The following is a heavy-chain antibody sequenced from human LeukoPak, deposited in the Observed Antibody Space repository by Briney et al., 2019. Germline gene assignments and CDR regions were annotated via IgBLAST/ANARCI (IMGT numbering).Heavy chain of an antibody. V-gene: IGHV3-23*01. CDR2: ISGNSVST. CDR3: AKDEGYCSGGSCYLIYYYYMDV. J-gene: IGHJ6*03. D-gene: IGHD2-15*01. CDR1: GFTFSSHA. Sequence: PGGSLRLSCAASGFTFSSHAMNWVRQAPGKGLEWVSAISGNSVSTYYADSVKGRFTISRDNSKNTLYLQMNSLRAEDTAVYYCAKDEGYCSGGSCYLIYYYYMDVWGKGTTVTVSS.